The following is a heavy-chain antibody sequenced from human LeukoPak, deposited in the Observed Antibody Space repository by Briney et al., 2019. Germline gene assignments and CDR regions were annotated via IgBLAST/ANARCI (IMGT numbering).Heavy chain of an antibody. CDR1: GFTVNNEY. J-gene: IGHJ5*02. CDR3: VRSVFS. D-gene: IGHD2-8*01. V-gene: IGHV3-66*01. CDR2: IYADGRT. Sequence: GGSLRLSCAASGFTVNNEYMYWVRQAPGRGLECVSLIYADGRTFYTDSVRGRFTISRDNSRNTVDLQTNRLRAEDTAVYFCVRSVFSWGQGTRVTVSS.